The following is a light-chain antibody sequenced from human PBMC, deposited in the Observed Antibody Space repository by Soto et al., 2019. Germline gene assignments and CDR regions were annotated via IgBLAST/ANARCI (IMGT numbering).Light chain of an antibody. J-gene: IGLJ1*01. CDR3: KSYAGSNTYV. CDR2: EVV. V-gene: IGLV2-8*01. Sequence: QSALTQPPSASGYPGQSVTISCTGTKNDIGVYDFVPWYQHHPGKAPRLIIYEVVQRPSGVPDRFSGSKSGNTASLTVSGLQAADEADYFCKSYAGSNTYVFGSGTKVTVL. CDR1: KNDIGVYDF.